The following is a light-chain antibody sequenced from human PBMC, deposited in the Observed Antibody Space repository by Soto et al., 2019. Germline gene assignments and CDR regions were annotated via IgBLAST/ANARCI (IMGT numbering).Light chain of an antibody. V-gene: IGKV3-20*01. CDR2: GAS. CDR3: QQFGSSPRT. Sequence: VLTQSPGTLSLSPGERATLSCRASQSVSSTYLAWYQQKPGQDPRLLIYGASSRATGIPDRFSGSGSGTDFTLTISRLEPEDFAVYYCQQFGSSPRTFGQGTKVEI. J-gene: IGKJ1*01. CDR1: QSVSSTY.